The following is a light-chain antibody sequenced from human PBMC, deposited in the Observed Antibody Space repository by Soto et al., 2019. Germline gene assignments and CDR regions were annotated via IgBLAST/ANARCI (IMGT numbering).Light chain of an antibody. CDR1: QSIGNF. CDR2: DAS. J-gene: IGKJ1*01. Sequence: DIQVTQSGSSLSASVGDRVTITCRASQSIGNFLNWYQHRLGKAPKLLIYDASNLQSGVPSRFSGSGSGTDFALTISSLQPEDFATYYCQQSYITPRTFGQGTKVDI. CDR3: QQSYITPRT. V-gene: IGKV1-39*01.